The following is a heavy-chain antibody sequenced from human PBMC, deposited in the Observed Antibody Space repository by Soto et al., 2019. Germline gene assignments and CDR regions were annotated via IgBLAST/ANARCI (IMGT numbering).Heavy chain of an antibody. Sequence: QVQLQESGPGLVKPSQTLSLTCTVSGGSISSGGYYWSWIRQHPGKGLEWIGYIYYSGSTYYNPSRKSRVTISVDTSKNQFSLKLSSVTAADTAVYYCARELRFGEDYCGMDVWGQGTTVTVSS. CDR2: IYYSGST. CDR1: GGSISSGGYY. D-gene: IGHD3-10*01. J-gene: IGHJ6*02. V-gene: IGHV4-31*03. CDR3: ARELRFGEDYCGMDV.